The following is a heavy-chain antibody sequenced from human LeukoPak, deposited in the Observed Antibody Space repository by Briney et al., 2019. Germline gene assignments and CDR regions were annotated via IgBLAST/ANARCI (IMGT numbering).Heavy chain of an antibody. D-gene: IGHD3-22*01. CDR2: IYHSGST. V-gene: IGHV4-30-2*01. J-gene: IGHJ4*02. CDR3: ARFSGWNYFDY. CDR1: GGSISSGGYY. Sequence: SETLSLTCTVSGGSISSGGYYWTWIRQPPGKGLEWIGCIYHSGSTYYNPSLKSRVTISVDRSTNHFSLKLSSVTAADTAVYYCARFSGWNYFDYWGQGTLVTVSS.